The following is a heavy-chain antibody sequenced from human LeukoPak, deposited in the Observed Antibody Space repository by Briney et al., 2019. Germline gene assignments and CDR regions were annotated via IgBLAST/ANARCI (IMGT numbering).Heavy chain of an antibody. V-gene: IGHV3-30*18. CDR1: GFAFSNNA. CDR2: ISYDGRVK. J-gene: IGHJ4*02. D-gene: IGHD5-12*01. CDR3: AKDRTEKWIHDFDY. Sequence: GRSLRLSCAASGFAFSNNAMHWVRQAPGKGGEWGAVISYDGRVKNYGESVKGRFTISRDNSKSTLYLEMNTLGAEDTAVYYCAKDRTEKWIHDFDYWGQGILVTVSS.